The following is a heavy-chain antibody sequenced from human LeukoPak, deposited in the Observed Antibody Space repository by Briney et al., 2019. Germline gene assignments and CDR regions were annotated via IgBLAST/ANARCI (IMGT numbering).Heavy chain of an antibody. CDR1: GFTFSSYG. V-gene: IGHV3-21*04. J-gene: IGHJ4*02. Sequence: GGSLRLSCAASGFTFSSYGMNWVRQAPGKGLEWVSYISSSSSYIYYADSVKGRFTISRDNAKNSLYLQMNSLRAEGTAVYYCARSIPAGNRRWGQGTLVTVSS. CDR2: ISSSSSYI. CDR3: ARSIPAGNRR. D-gene: IGHD2-2*01.